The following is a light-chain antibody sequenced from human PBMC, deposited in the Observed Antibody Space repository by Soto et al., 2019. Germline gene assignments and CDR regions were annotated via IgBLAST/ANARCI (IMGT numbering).Light chain of an antibody. Sequence: DIPMTQSPSTLSASVGDKVTITCRASQSISSWWAWYQQKPGKAPNLLIYKASKLESGVPSRFSGTGFGTEFSLTISSLQPDDFATYYCHQYKTYSSFGGGTTVDIK. V-gene: IGKV1-5*03. CDR2: KAS. J-gene: IGKJ4*01. CDR3: HQYKTYSS. CDR1: QSISSW.